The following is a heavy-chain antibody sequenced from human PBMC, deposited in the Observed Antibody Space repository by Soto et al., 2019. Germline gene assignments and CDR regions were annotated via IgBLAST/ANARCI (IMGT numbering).Heavy chain of an antibody. V-gene: IGHV3-21*01. CDR1: GFTFSSYS. Sequence: PGESLKISCAASGFTFSSYSMNWVRQAPGKGLEWVSSISSSSSYIYYADSVKGRFTISRDNAKNSLYLQMNSLRAEDTAVYYCARDGDYVWGSYRWSDAFDIWGQGTMVTVSS. D-gene: IGHD3-16*02. CDR2: ISSSSSYI. CDR3: ARDGDYVWGSYRWSDAFDI. J-gene: IGHJ3*02.